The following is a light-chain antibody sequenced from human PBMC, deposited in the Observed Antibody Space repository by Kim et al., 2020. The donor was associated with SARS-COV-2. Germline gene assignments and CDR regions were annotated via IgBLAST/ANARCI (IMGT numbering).Light chain of an antibody. Sequence: LRQKVRITCQGDSLRSYYASWYQQKPGQAPVLVIYGKNNRPSGIPDRFSGSSSGNTASLTITGAQAEDEADYYCNSRDSSGNHYVFGTGTKVTVL. J-gene: IGLJ1*01. CDR2: GKN. CDR1: SLRSYY. V-gene: IGLV3-19*01. CDR3: NSRDSSGNHYV.